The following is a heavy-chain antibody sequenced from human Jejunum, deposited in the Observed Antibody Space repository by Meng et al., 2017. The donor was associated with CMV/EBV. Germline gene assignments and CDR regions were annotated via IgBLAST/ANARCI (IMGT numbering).Heavy chain of an antibody. CDR3: AREGKSGRPGEYYSDGPSDS. CDR1: YA. V-gene: IGHV1-69*06. D-gene: IGHD3-16*01. J-gene: IGHJ5*01. Sequence: YAICWVRKAPGQGLEWMGEISSMYGTANYAQKFQDRVTITADKSTSTAYMELSRLTVEDTAVYYCAREGKSGRPGEYYSDGPSDSWGQGTLVTVSS. CDR2: ISSMYGTA.